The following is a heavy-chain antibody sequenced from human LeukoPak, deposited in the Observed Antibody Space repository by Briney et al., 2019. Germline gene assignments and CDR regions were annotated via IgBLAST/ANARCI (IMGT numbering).Heavy chain of an antibody. J-gene: IGHJ6*02. CDR2: ISSSGSTI. Sequence: KPGGSLRLSCAASGFTFSDYYMSWIRRAPGKGLEWVSYISSSGSTIYYADSVKGRFTISRDNAKNSLYLQMNSLRAEDTAVYYCARADVVVPAAMLVYYYGMDVWGQGTTVTVSS. CDR3: ARADVVVPAAMLVYYYGMDV. V-gene: IGHV3-11*01. CDR1: GFTFSDYY. D-gene: IGHD2-2*01.